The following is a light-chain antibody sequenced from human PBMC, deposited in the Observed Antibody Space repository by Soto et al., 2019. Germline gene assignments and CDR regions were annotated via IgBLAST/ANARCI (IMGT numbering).Light chain of an antibody. CDR1: QSVSSY. V-gene: IGKV3-15*01. CDR2: DAS. J-gene: IGKJ3*01. CDR3: QQYNNWPRT. Sequence: EIVMTQSPATLSLSPGEIATLYFSASQSVSSYLAWYQQKPGQAPRLLIYDASNRATGIPARFSGSGSGTEFTLTISSLQSEDFAVYYCQQYNNWPRTFGPGTKVDIK.